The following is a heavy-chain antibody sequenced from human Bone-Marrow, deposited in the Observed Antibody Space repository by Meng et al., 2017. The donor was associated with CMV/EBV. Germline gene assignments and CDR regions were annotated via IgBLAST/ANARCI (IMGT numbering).Heavy chain of an antibody. CDR1: GYTFDGYY. CDR2: INPNSGGT. J-gene: IGHJ4*02. Sequence: QVRLSDSWSEWQKPWADSKVSAQASGYTFDGYYLHWGRQAPGQGLEWMGWINPNSGGTNYAQKFQGRVTMTRDTSISTAYMELSRLRSDDTAVYYCARDIGYCSGSSCDWGQGTLVTVSS. CDR3: ARDIGYCSGSSCD. D-gene: IGHD2-15*01. V-gene: IGHV1-2*02.